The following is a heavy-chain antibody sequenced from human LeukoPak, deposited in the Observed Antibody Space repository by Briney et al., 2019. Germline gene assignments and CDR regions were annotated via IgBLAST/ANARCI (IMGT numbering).Heavy chain of an antibody. CDR1: GYNFRKYW. V-gene: IGHV5-51*01. D-gene: IGHD7-27*01. CDR2: VYPADSEA. Sequence: GESLKISCQGSGYNFRKYWIAWVRPMPGKGLEWMGIVYPADSEARYRPSFEGQVAITADRSMQRVYLQWSTLKPSETAMYYCARPYRTGRIVPYDRWGEGTMVIVSS. J-gene: IGHJ3*01. CDR3: ARPYRTGRIVPYDR.